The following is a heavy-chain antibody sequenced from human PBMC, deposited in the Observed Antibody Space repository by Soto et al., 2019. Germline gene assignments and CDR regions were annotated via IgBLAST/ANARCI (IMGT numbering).Heavy chain of an antibody. J-gene: IGHJ4*02. D-gene: IGHD6-6*01. CDR3: ARGQGIAARGYFDY. CDR2: IIPIFGTA. CDR1: GGTFSSYA. V-gene: IGHV1-69*13. Sequence: SLKVSCKASGGTFSSYAISWVRQALVQGLEWMGGIIPIFGTANYAQKFQGRVTITADESTSTAYMELSSLRSEDTAVYYCARGQGIAARGYFDYWGQGTLVTVSS.